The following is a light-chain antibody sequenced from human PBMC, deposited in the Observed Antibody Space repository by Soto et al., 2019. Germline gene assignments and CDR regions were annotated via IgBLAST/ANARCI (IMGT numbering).Light chain of an antibody. Sequence: EIVLTQSPVTLSLSPGDTATLSCRASQSVIRYVAWYQQKPGQPPRLLIYDATIRAAGRPARFSGSGSGTDFSLTIISLEPEDFAGEYCQQRYHWPPLTFGGGTKVEVK. V-gene: IGKV3-11*01. CDR1: QSVIRY. CDR3: QQRYHWPPLT. CDR2: DAT. J-gene: IGKJ4*01.